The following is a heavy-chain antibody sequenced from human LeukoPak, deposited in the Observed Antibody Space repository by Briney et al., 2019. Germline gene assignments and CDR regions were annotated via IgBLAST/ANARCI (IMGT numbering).Heavy chain of an antibody. V-gene: IGHV3-11*01. CDR3: ARDREATPAGYYFDY. D-gene: IGHD5-12*01. CDR2: ISSSGSTI. CDR1: GFTFSDYY. J-gene: IGHJ4*02. Sequence: PGGSLGLSCAASGFTFSDYYMSWIRQAPGKGLEWVSYISSSGSTIYYADSVKGRFTISRDNAKNSLYLQMNSLRAEDTAVYYCARDREATPAGYYFDYWGQGTLVTVSS.